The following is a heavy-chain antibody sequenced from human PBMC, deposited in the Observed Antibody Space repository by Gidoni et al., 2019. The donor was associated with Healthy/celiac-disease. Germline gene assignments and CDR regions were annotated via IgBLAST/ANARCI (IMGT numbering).Heavy chain of an antibody. CDR3: AKDRSSSGFDY. Sequence: QVQLVESGGGVVKPGRSLRLSCAASGFTFSSHGMHWVRQVPGKWLEWVAVISYDGSNKYYADSVKGRFTISRDNSKNTLYLQMNSLRAEDTAVYYCAKDRSSSGFDYWGQGTLVTVSS. D-gene: IGHD6-6*01. CDR1: GFTFSSHG. CDR2: ISYDGSNK. J-gene: IGHJ4*02. V-gene: IGHV3-30*18.